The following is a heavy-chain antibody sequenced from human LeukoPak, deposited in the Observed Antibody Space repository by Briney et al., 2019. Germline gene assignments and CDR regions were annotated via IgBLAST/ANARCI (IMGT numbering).Heavy chain of an antibody. CDR2: IISVFSTT. V-gene: IGHV1-69*13. CDR1: GGSFSSYT. J-gene: IGHJ5*02. D-gene: IGHD2-2*03. Sequence: SVKVSCKASGGSFSSYTINWVRQAPGQGLEWMGGIISVFSTTNHVQKFQGRVTITADESTSTAYMELSSLRSEDTAVYYCARVLDIVVVPAAMGNWFDPWGQGTLVTVSS. CDR3: ARVLDIVVVPAAMGNWFDP.